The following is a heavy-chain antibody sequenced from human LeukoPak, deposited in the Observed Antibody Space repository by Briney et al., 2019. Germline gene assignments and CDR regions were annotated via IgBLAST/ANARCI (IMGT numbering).Heavy chain of an antibody. V-gene: IGHV3-21*01. J-gene: IGHJ4*02. Sequence: GGSLRLSCAASGFTFSSYSMDWVRQAPGKGLEWVSSISSGSSYIYYADSVKGRFTISRDNAKNSLYLLMNSLRAEDTAVYYCARAGRAVPGPFDYWGQGTLVTVSS. CDR2: ISSGSSYI. CDR1: GFTFSSYS. CDR3: ARAGRAVPGPFDY. D-gene: IGHD6-19*01.